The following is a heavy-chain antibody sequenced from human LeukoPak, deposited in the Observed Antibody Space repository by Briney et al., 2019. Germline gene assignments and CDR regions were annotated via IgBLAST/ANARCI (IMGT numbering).Heavy chain of an antibody. J-gene: IGHJ4*02. CDR2: IYSEDSDN. V-gene: IGHV5-51*01. Sequence: GESLKISWKGSGYSFNSYWIGWVRQMPGKGVEWMVIIYSEDSDNRYRPFFQSPVTISAAKSISTAYLQWSSLKASDTAMYYCSRYPGIAAAGTFFDSWGQGNLVTVSS. D-gene: IGHD6-13*01. CDR3: SRYPGIAAAGTFFDS. CDR1: GYSFNSYW.